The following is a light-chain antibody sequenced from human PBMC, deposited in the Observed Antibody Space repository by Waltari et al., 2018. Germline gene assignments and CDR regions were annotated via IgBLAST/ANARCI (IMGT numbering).Light chain of an antibody. CDR2: AAS. Sequence: DIQMTQSPSSLPASLGDRVTITCRASQSISSYLNWYQQKPGKAPKLLIYAASSLQSGVPSRFSGSGSGTDFTLTISSLQPEDFATYYCQQSYSTLTWTFGQGTKVEIK. CDR3: QQSYSTLTWT. J-gene: IGKJ1*01. CDR1: QSISSY. V-gene: IGKV1-39*01.